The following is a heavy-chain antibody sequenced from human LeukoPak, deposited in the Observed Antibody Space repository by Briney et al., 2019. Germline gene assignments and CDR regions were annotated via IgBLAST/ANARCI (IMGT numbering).Heavy chain of an antibody. CDR1: GGSFSGYY. J-gene: IGHJ4*02. V-gene: IGHV4-34*01. D-gene: IGHD3-22*01. Sequence: PSETLSLICAVYGGSFSGYYWSWIRQPPGKGLEWIGEINHSGSTNYNPSLKSRVTISVDTSKNQFSLKLSSVTAADTAVYYCARARGFGPYYYDSSGYYYYWGQGTLVTVSS. CDR3: ARARGFGPYYYDSSGYYYY. CDR2: INHSGST.